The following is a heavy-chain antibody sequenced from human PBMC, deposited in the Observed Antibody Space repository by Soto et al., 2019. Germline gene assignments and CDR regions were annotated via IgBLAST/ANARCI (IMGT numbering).Heavy chain of an antibody. CDR2: ISGSGGST. CDR3: AKERYYRITFGGVIPTVPDDY. CDR1: GFTFSSYA. Sequence: PGGSLRLSCAASGFTFSSYAMSWVRQAPGKGLEWVSAISGSGGSTYYADSVKGRFTISRDNSKNTLYLQMNSLRAEDTAVYYCAKERYYRITFGGVIPTVPDDYWGQGTLVTVSS. D-gene: IGHD3-16*02. V-gene: IGHV3-23*01. J-gene: IGHJ4*02.